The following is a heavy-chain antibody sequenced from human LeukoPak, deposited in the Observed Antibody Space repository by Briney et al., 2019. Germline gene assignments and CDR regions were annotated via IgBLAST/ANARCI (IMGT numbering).Heavy chain of an antibody. CDR2: ISRSDGTI. J-gene: IGHJ4*02. Sequence: GGSLRLSCAGSGFTFSSYAMTWVRQAPGTGLEWVSSISRSDGTIYYADSVKGRFTISRDNAKNSLYLQMNSLRAEDTAVYYCAREGSLLWFGESSPDYWGQGTLVTVSS. V-gene: IGHV3-48*01. CDR3: AREGSLLWFGESSPDY. CDR1: GFTFSSYA. D-gene: IGHD3-10*01.